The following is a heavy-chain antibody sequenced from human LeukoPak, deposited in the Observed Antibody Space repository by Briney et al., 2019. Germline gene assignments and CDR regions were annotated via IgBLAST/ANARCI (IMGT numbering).Heavy chain of an antibody. CDR2: IYYSRST. CDR3: AREYYYYYYMDV. J-gene: IGHJ6*03. V-gene: IGHV4-39*07. CDR1: SGSISSGSYY. Sequence: SETLSLTCTVSSGSISSGSYYWSWIRQPAGKGLEWIGRIYYSRSTYYNPSLKSRVTISVDTSKNQFSLKLSSVTAADTAVYYCAREYYYYYYMDVWGKGTTVTVSS.